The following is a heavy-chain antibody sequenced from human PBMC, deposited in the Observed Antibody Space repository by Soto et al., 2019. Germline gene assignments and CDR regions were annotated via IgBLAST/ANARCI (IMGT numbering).Heavy chain of an antibody. CDR1: GVTFSSYS. D-gene: IGHD2-21*01. CDR3: AGAKNIGLYSPFDY. CDR2: ISTGGNSI. J-gene: IGHJ4*02. V-gene: IGHV3-48*02. Sequence: GSLRLSYAASGVTFSSYSLNWVLQAQGKGLEWVSYISTGGNSIYYADSVKGRFTTSRDNAKNSRFLQINTLRDEDMAVYFHAGAKNIGLYSPFDYWGRGALVTVSS.